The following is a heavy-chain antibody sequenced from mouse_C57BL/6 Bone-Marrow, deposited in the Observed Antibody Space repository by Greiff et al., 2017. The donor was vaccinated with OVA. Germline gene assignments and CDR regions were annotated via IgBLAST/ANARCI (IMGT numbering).Heavy chain of an antibody. CDR1: GFTFTDYY. D-gene: IGHD2-4*01. CDR2: IRNKANGYTT. V-gene: IGHV7-3*01. J-gene: IGHJ3*01. CDR3: ARSHYDGFAY. Sequence: EVKLMESGGGLVQPGGSLSLSCAASGFTFTDYYMSWVRQPPGKALEWLGFIRNKANGYTTEYSASVKGRFTISRDNSQSILYLQMNALRAEDSATYYCARSHYDGFAYWGQGTLVTVSA.